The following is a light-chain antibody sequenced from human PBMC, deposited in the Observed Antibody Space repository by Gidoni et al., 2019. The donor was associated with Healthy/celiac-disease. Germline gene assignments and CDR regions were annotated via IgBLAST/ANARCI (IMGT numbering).Light chain of an antibody. CDR1: QGISIW. V-gene: IGKV1D-12*01. Sequence: DLQMTQSPSPVSASGGDRVNLTCRASQGISIWLAWYQQKPGTAPKLLIYAASSMQSGVPSRFSGSRSGTDFTLTISSLQPEDFATYYSQQANSFPITFAQGHGWRLN. CDR2: AAS. CDR3: QQANSFPIT. J-gene: IGKJ5*01.